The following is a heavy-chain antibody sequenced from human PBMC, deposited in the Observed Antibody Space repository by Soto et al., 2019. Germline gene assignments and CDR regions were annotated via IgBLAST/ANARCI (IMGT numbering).Heavy chain of an antibody. CDR2: IKSKSHGGTT. D-gene: IGHD3-10*01. J-gene: IGHJ4*02. CDR3: TATTRSRSPRYDGSGSQISLDY. Sequence: EVELVESGGGLVRPGGSLRLTCAASGLTFTDAWMTWVRQVPGKGLEWVGHIKSKSHGGTTDYAAPVKGRFTISRDEIKKTLYLQTDGLKAEDTAAHYRTATTRSRSPRYDGSGSQISLDYWGQGTLVTVST. CDR1: GLTFTDAW. V-gene: IGHV3-15*01.